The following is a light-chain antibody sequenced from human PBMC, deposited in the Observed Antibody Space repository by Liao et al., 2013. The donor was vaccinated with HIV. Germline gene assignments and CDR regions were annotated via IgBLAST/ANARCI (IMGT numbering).Light chain of an antibody. J-gene: IGLJ2*01. CDR2: YDS. CDR1: DVGSKT. Sequence: SYVLTQPPSVSVAPEKTAIITCAGNDVGSKTVHWYQQKPGQAPVLVIYYDSDRPSGIPERFSGSSSGTTVTLTISGVQAEDEADYYCQSVDSNDTVVFGGGTKLTVL. V-gene: IGLV3-21*01. CDR3: QSVDSNDTVV.